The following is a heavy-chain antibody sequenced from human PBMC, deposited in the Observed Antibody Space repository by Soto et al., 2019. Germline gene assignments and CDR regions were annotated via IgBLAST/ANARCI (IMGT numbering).Heavy chain of an antibody. D-gene: IGHD2-2*01. CDR1: GFTFSGYN. J-gene: IGHJ4*02. V-gene: IGHV3-11*01. Sequence: GGSLRLSCAASGFTFSGYNMSWIRQAPGKGLEWVSYITSSGSNTFDAESVKGRFTISRDNTMNLLYLQMNSLSAEDTAVYYCARRSTSSSARHYDHWGQGTLVTVSS. CDR3: ARRSTSSSARHYDH. CDR2: ITSSGSNT.